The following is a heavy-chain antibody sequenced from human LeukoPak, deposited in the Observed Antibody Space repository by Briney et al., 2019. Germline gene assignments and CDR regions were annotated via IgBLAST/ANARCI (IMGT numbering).Heavy chain of an antibody. V-gene: IGHV4-59*11. CDR2: IYYSGST. Sequence: GSLRLSCAATGFTFRKHWMSWIRQPPGKGLEWIGYIYYSGSTNYNPSLKSRVTISVDTSKNQFSLKLSSVTAADTAVYYCARTTEAHSWRTRYYDYYMDVWGKGTTVTVSS. CDR3: ARTTEAHSWRTRYYDYYMDV. J-gene: IGHJ6*03. CDR1: GFTFRKHW. D-gene: IGHD6-13*01.